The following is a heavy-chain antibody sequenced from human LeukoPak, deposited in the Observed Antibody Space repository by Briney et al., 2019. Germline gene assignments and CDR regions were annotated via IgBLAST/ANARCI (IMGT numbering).Heavy chain of an antibody. D-gene: IGHD2-15*01. V-gene: IGHV3-72*01. J-gene: IGHJ1*01. CDR1: GFTVSDHY. CDR3: GDIGGGGSNTR. CDR2: IRKKSDRYTT. Sequence: GGSLRLSCVASGFTVSDHYLDWLRQAPGKGLEWVGLIRKKSDRYTTEYAASVKGRFTISRDDSTNSVYLQMSSLKSEDTAVYYSGDIGGGGSNTRWGEGTVVTVSS.